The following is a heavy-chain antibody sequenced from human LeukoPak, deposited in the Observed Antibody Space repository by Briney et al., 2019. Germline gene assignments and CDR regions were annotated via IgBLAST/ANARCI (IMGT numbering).Heavy chain of an antibody. D-gene: IGHD3-10*02. Sequence: PGGSLRLSCAASGFTFSTYEINWVRQARGKGREWLSHISTSGSSIHYADSVKGRFTISRDNAKNSMYLQMNSLRAQDTAVYYCAELGITMIGGVWGKGTTVTISS. CDR2: ISTSGSSI. J-gene: IGHJ6*04. CDR1: GFTFSTYE. V-gene: IGHV3-48*03. CDR3: AELGITMIGGV.